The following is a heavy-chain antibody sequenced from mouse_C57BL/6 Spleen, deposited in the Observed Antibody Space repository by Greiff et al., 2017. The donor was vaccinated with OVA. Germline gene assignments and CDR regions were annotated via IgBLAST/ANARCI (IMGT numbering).Heavy chain of an antibody. Sequence: QVQLQQSGPELVKPGASVKISCKASGYSFTSYYIHWVRQRPGQGLEWIGWIYPGSGNTKYDEKFKGKATMTADTSSSTAYMQLSSLTSEDSAVYYCARKAGTWAMDYWGQGTSVTVSS. CDR2: IYPGSGNT. J-gene: IGHJ4*01. D-gene: IGHD4-1*01. CDR3: ARKAGTWAMDY. CDR1: GYSFTSYY. V-gene: IGHV1-66*01.